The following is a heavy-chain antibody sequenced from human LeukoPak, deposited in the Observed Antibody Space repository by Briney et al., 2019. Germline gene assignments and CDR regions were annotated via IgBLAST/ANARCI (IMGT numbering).Heavy chain of an antibody. V-gene: IGHV3-23*01. CDR2: ISGSGGST. Sequence: GKSLRLSCAASGFTFSSYAMHWVRQAPGKGLEWVSAISGSGGSTYYADSVKGRFTISRDNSKNTLYLQMNSLRAEDTAVYYCARSARTRGDQDYWGQGTLVTVSS. J-gene: IGHJ4*02. CDR1: GFTFSSYA. D-gene: IGHD3-16*01. CDR3: ARSARTRGDQDY.